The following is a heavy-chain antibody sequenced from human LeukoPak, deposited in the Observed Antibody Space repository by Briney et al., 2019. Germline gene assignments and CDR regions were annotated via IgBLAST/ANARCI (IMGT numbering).Heavy chain of an antibody. J-gene: IGHJ5*02. Sequence: SETLSLTCTVSGGSISSYYWSWIRQPPGKGLEWIGYIYYSGSINYNPSLKSRVTISVDTSKNQFSLKLSSVTAADTAVYYCARGAFYYYDSSGYHNWFDPWGQGTLVTVSS. V-gene: IGHV4-59*01. CDR3: ARGAFYYYDSSGYHNWFDP. D-gene: IGHD3-22*01. CDR1: GGSISSYY. CDR2: IYYSGSI.